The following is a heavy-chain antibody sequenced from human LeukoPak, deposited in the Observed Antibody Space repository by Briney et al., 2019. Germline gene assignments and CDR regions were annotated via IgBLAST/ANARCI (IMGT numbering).Heavy chain of an antibody. D-gene: IGHD3-22*01. J-gene: IGHJ6*02. CDR3: AKDRAVNYYDSQQYYYYGMDV. V-gene: IGHV3-30*18. CDR1: GFTFSSYG. CDR2: ISYDGSNK. Sequence: GGSLRLSCAASGFTFSSYGMHWVRQAPGKGLEWVAVISYDGSNKYYADSVKGRFTISRDNSKNTLYLQMNSLRAEDTAVYYCAKDRAVNYYDSQQYYYYGMDVWGQGTTVTVSS.